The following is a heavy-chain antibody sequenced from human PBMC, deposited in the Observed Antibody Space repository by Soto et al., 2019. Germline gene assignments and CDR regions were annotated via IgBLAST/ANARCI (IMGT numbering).Heavy chain of an antibody. V-gene: IGHV5-51*01. CDR2: IYPGDSDT. CDR3: AASIFYYGMDV. CDR1: GYTFTNYW. J-gene: IGHJ6*02. Sequence: GESLKISCKGFGYTFTNYWIGWVRQMPGKGPEWMGIIYPGDSDTKYNPSFQGQVTISADKSITTTYLQWSSLKASDTAIYYCAASIFYYGMDVWGQGTTVTVAS.